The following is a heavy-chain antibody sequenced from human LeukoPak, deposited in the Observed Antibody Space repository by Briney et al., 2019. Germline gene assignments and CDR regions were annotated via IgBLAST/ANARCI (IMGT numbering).Heavy chain of an antibody. D-gene: IGHD5-18*01. J-gene: IGHJ4*02. Sequence: SVKVSCKASGGTFSSYAISWVRQAPGQGLEWMGGIIPIFGTANYAQKFQGRVTITTDESTSTAYMELSSLRSEDTAVYYCASRRGYSYDRPFDYWGQGTLVTVSS. CDR1: GGTFSSYA. V-gene: IGHV1-69*05. CDR3: ASRRGYSYDRPFDY. CDR2: IIPIFGTA.